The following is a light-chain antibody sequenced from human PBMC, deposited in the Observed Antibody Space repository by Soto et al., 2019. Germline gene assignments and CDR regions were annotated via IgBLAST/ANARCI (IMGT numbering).Light chain of an antibody. J-gene: IGLJ1*01. Sequence: QSVLTQPTSVSGSPGQSITISCTGTSSDVGAYNFFSWYQHHPGRPPKLIIYEVTIRPSGVSNRFSGSKSGNTASLTISGLQAEDEADYYCSSYTTSAPYVFGSGTKLTVL. CDR3: SSYTTSAPYV. V-gene: IGLV2-14*01. CDR1: SSDVGAYNF. CDR2: EVT.